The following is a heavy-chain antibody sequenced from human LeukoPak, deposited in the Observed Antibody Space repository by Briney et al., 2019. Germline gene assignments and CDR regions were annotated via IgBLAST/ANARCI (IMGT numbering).Heavy chain of an antibody. V-gene: IGHV4-4*02. CDR2: IFHNGTT. J-gene: IGHJ6*03. CDR1: GGSISSGYW. Sequence: SETLSLTCVVSGGSISSGYWWSWVRQPPVKGLEWLGEIFHNGTTKYNPSLKSRVTILVDKSNNQFSLKLSSVTAADTAVYSCAREGSRRLYMDVWGKGTTVTVSS. D-gene: IGHD1-26*01. CDR3: AREGSRRLYMDV.